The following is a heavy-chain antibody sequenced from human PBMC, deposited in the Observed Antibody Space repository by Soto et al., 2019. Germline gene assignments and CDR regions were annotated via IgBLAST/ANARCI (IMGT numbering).Heavy chain of an antibody. Sequence: GGSLRLSCAASGFTFSSYGMHWVRQAPGKGLEWVAVIWYDGSNKYYADSVKGRFTISRDNSKNTLYLQMNSLRAEDTAVYYCARDHSSSSGDYWGQGTLVTVSS. D-gene: IGHD6-6*01. J-gene: IGHJ4*02. CDR3: ARDHSSSSGDY. CDR2: IWYDGSNK. CDR1: GFTFSSYG. V-gene: IGHV3-33*01.